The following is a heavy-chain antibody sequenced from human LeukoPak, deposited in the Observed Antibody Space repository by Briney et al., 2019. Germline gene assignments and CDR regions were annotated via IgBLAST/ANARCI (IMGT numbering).Heavy chain of an antibody. CDR2: IYSSGST. D-gene: IGHD1-26*01. CDR1: GGSISNYY. J-gene: IGHJ4*02. Sequence: SETLSLTCTVSGGSISNYYWSWIRQPPGKGLEWIGYIYSSGSTNYNPSLKSRLTMSVDTSKNQFSLKLRSVTAADTAVYYCASLRVPGDFDYWGQGTLVTVSS. CDR3: ASLRVPGDFDY. V-gene: IGHV4-4*08.